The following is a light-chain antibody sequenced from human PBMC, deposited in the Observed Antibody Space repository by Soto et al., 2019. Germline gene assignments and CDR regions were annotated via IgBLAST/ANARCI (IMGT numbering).Light chain of an antibody. CDR3: QQYYSTPLT. V-gene: IGKV4-1*01. Sequence: DIVMTQSPDSLAVSLGERATINCKSSQSVLYSSNNKNYLAWYQQKPGQPPKLLIYWASTRESGVPDRFSGSGSGTDFTLTIRSLQAEDVAVYYCQQYYSTPLTFGGGTKV. J-gene: IGKJ4*01. CDR1: QSVLYSSNNKNY. CDR2: WAS.